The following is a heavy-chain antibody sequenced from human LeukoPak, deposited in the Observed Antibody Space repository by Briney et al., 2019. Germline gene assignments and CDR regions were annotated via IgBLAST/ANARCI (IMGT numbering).Heavy chain of an antibody. J-gene: IGHJ4*02. V-gene: IGHV3-23*01. CDR1: GFTFSSYA. CDR2: VSPSGGRT. D-gene: IGHD2-2*01. Sequence: GGSLRLSCGASGFTFSSYAMSWVCQSPGRGLEWVAGVSPSGGRTLYADSVEGRFTISRDNSNDIVYLQLSSLRAEDSALYYCAKVRGVYCSSPACYYYDSWGQGTRSPSPQ. CDR3: AKVRGVYCSSPACYYYDS.